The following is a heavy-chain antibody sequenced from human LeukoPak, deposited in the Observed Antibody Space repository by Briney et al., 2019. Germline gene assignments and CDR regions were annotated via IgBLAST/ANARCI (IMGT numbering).Heavy chain of an antibody. CDR3: ARGGGVAARPIWYFDL. CDR1: GVTFSSYA. D-gene: IGHD6-6*01. V-gene: IGHV3-21*01. CDR2: ISGTSSYM. Sequence: GGSLRLSCAASGVTFSSYAMNWVRQAPGKGLEWVSSISGTSSYMYYADSVKGRFTISRDNAKNSLYLQMNSLRVEDTAVYYCARGGGVAARPIWYFDLWGRGTLVTVSS. J-gene: IGHJ2*01.